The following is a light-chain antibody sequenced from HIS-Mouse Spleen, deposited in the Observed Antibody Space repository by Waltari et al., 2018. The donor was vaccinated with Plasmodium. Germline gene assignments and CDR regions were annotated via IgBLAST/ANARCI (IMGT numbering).Light chain of an antibody. Sequence: DIQMTQSPPSPSASVGDRVTITCRASQRISSYLNWYQQKPGKAPKLLIYAASSLQSGVPSRFSGSGSGTDFTLTISSLQPEDFTTYYCQQSYSTWTFGQGTKVEIK. CDR1: QRISSY. J-gene: IGKJ1*01. CDR2: AAS. CDR3: QQSYSTWT. V-gene: IGKV1-39*01.